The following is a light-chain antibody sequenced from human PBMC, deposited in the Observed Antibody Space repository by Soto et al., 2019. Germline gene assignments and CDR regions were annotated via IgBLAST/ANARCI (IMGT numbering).Light chain of an antibody. V-gene: IGKV1-27*01. J-gene: IGKJ1*01. CDR3: QKYDSSPWT. CDR1: QGISNY. CDR2: AAS. Sequence: DIQMTQSPSSLSASVRDRVTITCRASQGISNYLAWYQQKPGKVPKLLIYAASTLQSGVPSRFSGSGSGTDFTFTIRSLQPVDVATYYCQKYDSSPWTFGRGTKVLIK.